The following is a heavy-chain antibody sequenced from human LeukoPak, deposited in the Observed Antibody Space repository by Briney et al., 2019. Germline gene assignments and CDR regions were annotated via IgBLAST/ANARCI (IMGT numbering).Heavy chain of an antibody. CDR3: TTDAGNEIFDY. CDR1: GFTFSNAW. V-gene: IGHV3-15*01. CDR2: IKSKTDGATT. D-gene: IGHD2-8*01. J-gene: IGHJ4*02. Sequence: KSGGSLRLSCAASGFTFSNAWMSWVRQAPGKGLEWVGRIKSKTDGATTDYAAPVKGRFTISRDDSKNTLYLQMNSLKTEDTAVYYCTTDAGNEIFDYWGQGTLVTVSS.